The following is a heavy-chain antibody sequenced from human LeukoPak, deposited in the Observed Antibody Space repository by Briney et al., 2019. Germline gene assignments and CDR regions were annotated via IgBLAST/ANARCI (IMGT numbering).Heavy chain of an antibody. D-gene: IGHD3-3*01. Sequence: PSETLSLTCTVSGGSISSSSSYWGWIRQPPGKGLEWIGSIYYSGSTYYNPSLKSRVTISVDTSKNQFSLKLSSVTAADTAVYYCARQLASDFWSGYYGNYFDYWGQGTLVTVSS. CDR2: IYYSGST. CDR3: ARQLASDFWSGYYGNYFDY. V-gene: IGHV4-39*01. CDR1: GGSISSSSSY. J-gene: IGHJ4*02.